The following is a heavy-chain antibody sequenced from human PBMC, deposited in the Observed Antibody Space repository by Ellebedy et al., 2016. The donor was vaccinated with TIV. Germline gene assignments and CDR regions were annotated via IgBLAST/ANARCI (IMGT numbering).Heavy chain of an antibody. V-gene: IGHV1-18*04. J-gene: IGHJ6*02. CDR1: GYTFTSYG. CDR3: ARDQQQLVIHNFYGLDV. D-gene: IGHD6-13*01. CDR2: ISGHDGYT. Sequence: AASVKVSCKASGYTFTSYGISWVRQAPGQGHEWMGWISGHDGYTNYAQKLQGKVTMTTDTSTITAYMERRSLRSDHTAVYSCARDQQQLVIHNFYGLDVWGQGTTVTVSS.